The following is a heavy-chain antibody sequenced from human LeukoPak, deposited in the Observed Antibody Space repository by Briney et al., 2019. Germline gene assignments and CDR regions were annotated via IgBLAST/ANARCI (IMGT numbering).Heavy chain of an antibody. J-gene: IGHJ6*03. D-gene: IGHD3-10*01. Sequence: PGGSLRLSCAASGFTFRTYSMNWVRQAPGKGLEWVSYISSDSGTLYYADSVKGRFTISRDNAKNSLYLQMNSLRAEDTALYHCGREYYYGSGSYSDYYYYYYMDVWGKGTTVTVSS. CDR1: GFTFRTYS. CDR3: GREYYYGSGSYSDYYYYYYMDV. V-gene: IGHV3-48*01. CDR2: ISSDSGTL.